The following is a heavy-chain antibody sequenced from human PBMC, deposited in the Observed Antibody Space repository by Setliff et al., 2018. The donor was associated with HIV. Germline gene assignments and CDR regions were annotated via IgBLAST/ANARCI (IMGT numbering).Heavy chain of an antibody. CDR3: ASRVLGYCRSTSCLNWFDP. Sequence: SETLSLTCTVSGGSISSGNYYWNWIRQHPGKGLEWIGYIYYSGATYYNPSLKSRVTLSIDTSKNQFSLNLSSVTAADTAVYYCASRVLGYCRSTSCLNWFDPWGQGTLVTVS. CDR1: GGSISSGNYY. J-gene: IGHJ5*02. D-gene: IGHD2-2*01. V-gene: IGHV4-31*03. CDR2: IYYSGAT.